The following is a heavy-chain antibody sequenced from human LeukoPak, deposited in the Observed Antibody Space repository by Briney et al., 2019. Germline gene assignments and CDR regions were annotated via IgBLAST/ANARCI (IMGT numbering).Heavy chain of an antibody. CDR3: AREPGSYYFDY. V-gene: IGHV1-2*02. Sequence: WASVKVSCKASGYTFTGYYMHWVRQAPGQGLEWMGWINPNSGGTNYAQKFQGRVTMTRDMSTSTVYMELSSLRSEDTAVYYCAREPGSYYFDYWGQGTLVTVSS. J-gene: IGHJ4*02. CDR2: INPNSGGT. D-gene: IGHD1-26*01. CDR1: GYTFTGYY.